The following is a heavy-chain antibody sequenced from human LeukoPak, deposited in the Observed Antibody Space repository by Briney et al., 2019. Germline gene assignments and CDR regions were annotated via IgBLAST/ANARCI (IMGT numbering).Heavy chain of an antibody. Sequence: SETLSLTCTVSGGSISSYYWSWIRQPPGKGLEWIGYIYYSGSTNYNPSLKSRVTISVDTSKNQFSLKLSSVTAADTAVYYCASTYCSSTSCPLLGYYGMDVWGKGTTVTVSS. CDR1: GGSISSYY. V-gene: IGHV4-59*01. J-gene: IGHJ6*04. CDR3: ASTYCSSTSCPLLGYYGMDV. CDR2: IYYSGST. D-gene: IGHD2-2*01.